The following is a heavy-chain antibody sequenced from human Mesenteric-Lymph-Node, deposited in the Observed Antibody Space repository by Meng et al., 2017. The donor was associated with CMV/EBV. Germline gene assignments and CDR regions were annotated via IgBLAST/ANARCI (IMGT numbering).Heavy chain of an antibody. CDR2: IYSGGST. J-gene: IGHJ5*02. CDR3: ARDLRYCSSTSCYTHWFDP. CDR1: VSSTY. V-gene: IGHV3-53*01. Sequence: VSSTYMSWVRQAPGKGLEWVSVIYSGGSTYYADSVKGRFTISRDNSKNTLYLQMNSLRAEDTAVYYCARDLRYCSSTSCYTHWFDPWGQGTLVTVSS. D-gene: IGHD2-2*02.